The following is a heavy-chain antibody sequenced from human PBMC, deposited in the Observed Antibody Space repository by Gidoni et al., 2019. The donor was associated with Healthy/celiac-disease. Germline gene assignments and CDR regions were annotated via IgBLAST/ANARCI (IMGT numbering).Heavy chain of an antibody. V-gene: IGHV3-23*01. J-gene: IGHJ3*02. CDR1: GFTFSSYA. D-gene: IGHD2-15*01. Sequence: EVQLLESGGGLVQPGGALRLSCAASGFTFSSYAMSWVRQAPGKGREWVSAIRGSGGSTSYADSVKGRFNISRDNSKNTLYLQMNSLRAEDTAVYYCAKSGLPIGGYDAFDIWGQGTMVTVSS. CDR2: IRGSGGST. CDR3: AKSGLPIGGYDAFDI.